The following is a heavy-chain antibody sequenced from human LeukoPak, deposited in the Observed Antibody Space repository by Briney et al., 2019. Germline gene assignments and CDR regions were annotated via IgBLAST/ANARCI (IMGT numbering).Heavy chain of an antibody. J-gene: IGHJ4*02. CDR2: ISYDGSNK. V-gene: IGHV3-30*18. CDR1: GFTFSSYG. Sequence: QSGGSLRLSCAASGFTFSSYGMHWVRQAPGKGLEWVAVISYDGSNKYYADSVKGRFTISRDNSKNTLYLQMNSLRAEDTAVYYCAKDMAVAGTREIDYWGQGTLVTVSS. CDR3: AKDMAVAGTREIDY. D-gene: IGHD6-19*01.